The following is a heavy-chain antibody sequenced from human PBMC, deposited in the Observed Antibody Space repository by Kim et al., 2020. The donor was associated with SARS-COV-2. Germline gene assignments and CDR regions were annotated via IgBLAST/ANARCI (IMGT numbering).Heavy chain of an antibody. D-gene: IGHD2-2*01. V-gene: IGHV3-30*04. CDR3: ARDHCGTTSCYYYCDMDV. CDR2: ISDGGSSK. CDR1: GFSFSGYA. J-gene: IGHJ6*02. Sequence: GGSLRLSCAASGFSFSGYAMHWVRQAPGKGLEWVAFISDGGSSKYYADSVKGRFTSSRDNSKNTLYLQMNSLRVEDTALYYCARDHCGTTSCYYYCDMDVWGQGTPVTVSS.